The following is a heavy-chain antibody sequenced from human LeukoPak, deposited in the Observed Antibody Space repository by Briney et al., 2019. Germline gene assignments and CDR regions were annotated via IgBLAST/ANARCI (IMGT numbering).Heavy chain of an antibody. CDR1: GFTFSSYS. Sequence: GGSLRLSCAASGFTFSSYSMNWVRQAPGKGLEWVSAISGSGGSTYYADSVKGRFTISRDNSKNTLYLQMNSLRAEDTAVYYCAKGPHYYGSGSYYPPAYMDVWGKGTTVTISS. V-gene: IGHV3-23*01. CDR3: AKGPHYYGSGSYYPPAYMDV. D-gene: IGHD3-10*01. J-gene: IGHJ6*03. CDR2: ISGSGGST.